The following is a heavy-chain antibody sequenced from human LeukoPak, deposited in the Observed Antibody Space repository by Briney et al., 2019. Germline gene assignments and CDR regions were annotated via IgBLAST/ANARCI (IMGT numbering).Heavy chain of an antibody. CDR3: AKDARLDSSGYYYHYFDY. J-gene: IGHJ4*02. V-gene: IGHV3-23*01. D-gene: IGHD3-22*01. Sequence: PGGSLRLSCAASGFTFSSYAMSWVRQAPGKGLEWVSAISGSGGSTYYADSVKGRFTISRDNSKNTLYLQMNSLRAEDMAVYYCAKDARLDSSGYYYHYFDYWGQGTLVTVSS. CDR1: GFTFSSYA. CDR2: ISGSGGST.